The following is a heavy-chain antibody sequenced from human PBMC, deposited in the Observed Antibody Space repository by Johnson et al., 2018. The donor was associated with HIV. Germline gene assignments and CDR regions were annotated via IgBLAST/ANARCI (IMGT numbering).Heavy chain of an antibody. D-gene: IGHD5-12*01. V-gene: IGHV3-7*01. J-gene: IGHJ3*02. Sequence: EVQLVESGGGLVQPGGSLRLSCAASGFTFSSYDMHWVRQVTGKGLEWVANIKQDGSEKYYVDSVKGRFTISRDNAKNSLYLQMNSLRAEDTAVYYCAREAGGGYDSDAFDIWGQGTMVTVSS. CDR1: GFTFSSYD. CDR2: IKQDGSEK. CDR3: AREAGGGYDSDAFDI.